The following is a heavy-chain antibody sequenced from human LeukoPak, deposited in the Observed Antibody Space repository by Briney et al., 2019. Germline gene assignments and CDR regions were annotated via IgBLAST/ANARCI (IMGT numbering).Heavy chain of an antibody. CDR2: INPNSGGT. D-gene: IGHD3-22*01. CDR1: GYTFTGDY. V-gene: IGHV1-2*02. Sequence: GASVKVSCKASGYTFTGDYMHWVRQAPGQGLEWMGWINPNSGGTNYAQKFQGRVTMTRDTSISTAYMELSRLRSDDTAVYYCARAPGWLFHPDAFDIWGQGTMVTVSS. CDR3: ARAPGWLFHPDAFDI. J-gene: IGHJ3*02.